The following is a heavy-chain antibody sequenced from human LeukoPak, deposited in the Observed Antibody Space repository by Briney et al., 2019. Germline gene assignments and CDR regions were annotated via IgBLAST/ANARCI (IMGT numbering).Heavy chain of an antibody. D-gene: IGHD3-9*01. CDR2: IYYSGST. J-gene: IGHJ1*01. CDR3: ARVESNYDILTGYYTKLYFQH. CDR1: GGSISSYY. V-gene: IGHV4-59*01. Sequence: SETLSLTCTVSGGSISSYYWSWIRQPPGKGLEWIGYIYYSGSTNYNPSLKGRVTISVDTSKNQFSLKLSSVTAADTAVYYCARVESNYDILTGYYTKLYFQHWGQGTLVTVSS.